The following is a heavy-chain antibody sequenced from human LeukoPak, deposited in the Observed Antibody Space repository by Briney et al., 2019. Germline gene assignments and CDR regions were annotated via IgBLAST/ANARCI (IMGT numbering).Heavy chain of an antibody. V-gene: IGHV3-30-3*01. D-gene: IGHD4-23*01. CDR3: ARESYGGYAFDI. J-gene: IGHJ3*02. CDR2: ISYDGSNK. CDR1: GFTFSSYA. Sequence: GGSLRLSCAASGFTFSSYAMHWVRQAPGKGLEWVAVISYDGSNKYYADSVKGRFTISRDNSKNTLYLQMNSLRAEDTAVYYCARESYGGYAFDIWGQGTMVTVSS.